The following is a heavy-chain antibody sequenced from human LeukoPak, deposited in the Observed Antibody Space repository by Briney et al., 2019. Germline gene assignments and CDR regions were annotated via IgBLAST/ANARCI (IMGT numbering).Heavy chain of an antibody. CDR2: IWYDGSNT. J-gene: IGHJ6*02. D-gene: IGHD3-10*01. CDR1: GLSFSTYG. Sequence: GGSLRLSCAASGLSFSTYGMHWVRQAPGKGLEWVAVIWYDGSNTYYADSVKGRFSISRDNSKNTLYLQMNSLRAEDTAVYYCARDGPNYYYDSGSQQPPLIYGMDVWGQGTTVTVSS. CDR3: ARDGPNYYYDSGSQQPPLIYGMDV. V-gene: IGHV3-33*01.